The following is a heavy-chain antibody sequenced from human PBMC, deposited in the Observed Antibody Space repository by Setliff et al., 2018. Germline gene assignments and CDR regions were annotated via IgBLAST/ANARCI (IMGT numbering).Heavy chain of an antibody. J-gene: IGHJ4*02. CDR1: GYSISSGYI. V-gene: IGHV4-38-2*02. Sequence: SETLSLTCTVSGYSISSGYIWGWIRQPPGKGLEWVGNIGHTGSINYNPSLKSRVTMSIDTSKNQFSLKLNSVTAADMAVYYCARALDYLDYWGQGTLVTVSS. CDR3: ARALDYLDY. CDR2: IGHTGSI.